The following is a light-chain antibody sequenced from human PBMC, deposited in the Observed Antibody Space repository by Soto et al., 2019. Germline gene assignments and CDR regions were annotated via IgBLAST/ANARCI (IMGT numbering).Light chain of an antibody. J-gene: IGKJ1*01. Sequence: EIVLTQSPGTLSLSPGERATLSCRASQSVSNNYLAWYQQKPGQAPRLLIYGASNRATGITDRFSGGGSGTDFTLTISRLEPEDFAVYYCQQYGSSGTFGQGTKVDIK. V-gene: IGKV3-20*01. CDR1: QSVSNNY. CDR2: GAS. CDR3: QQYGSSGT.